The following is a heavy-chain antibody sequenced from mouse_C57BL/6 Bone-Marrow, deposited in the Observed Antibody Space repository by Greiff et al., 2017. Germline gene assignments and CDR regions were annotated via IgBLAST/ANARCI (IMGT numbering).Heavy chain of an antibody. CDR1: GYTFTRYW. D-gene: IGHD2-5*01. CDR2: IDPSAGCT. J-gene: IGHJ4*01. CDR3: AGSNYGDYYAMDY. V-gene: IGHV1-50*01. Sequence: QVQLQQPGAELVKPGASVTLSCKASGYTFTRYWMQWVKQTPGQGLEWIGAIDPSAGCTTYNQKFKGKATLTVDTSSSTAYMQLSSLTSEDSAVDDCAGSNYGDYYAMDYWGQGTSVTVSS.